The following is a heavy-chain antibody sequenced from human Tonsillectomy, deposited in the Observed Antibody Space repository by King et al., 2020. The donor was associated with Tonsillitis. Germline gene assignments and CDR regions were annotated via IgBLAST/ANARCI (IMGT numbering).Heavy chain of an antibody. D-gene: IGHD2-15*01. Sequence: VQLQESGPGLVKPSQTLSLTCTVSGGSISGDTYYWSWIRQHPGKGLEWIGYIYNSENTYYSPSLNILLTTSGDTSKNQFSLKLSSVTAADTAVYYCGRYEGGVFDTWGQGTRVTVSS. V-gene: IGHV4-31*01. CDR2: IYNSENT. CDR3: GRYEGGVFDT. CDR1: GGSISGDTYY. J-gene: IGHJ5*02.